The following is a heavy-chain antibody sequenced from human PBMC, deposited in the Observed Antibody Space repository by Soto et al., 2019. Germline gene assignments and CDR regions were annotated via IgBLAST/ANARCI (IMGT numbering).Heavy chain of an antibody. CDR2: ISSSSSTI. D-gene: IGHD6-13*01. J-gene: IGHJ5*02. V-gene: IGHV3-48*01. CDR1: GFTFSSYS. CDR3: ASPQIAAAGSP. Sequence: EVPLVESGGGLVQPGGSLRLSCAASGFTFSSYSMNWVRQAPGKGLEWVSYISSSSSTIYYADSVKGRFTISRDNAKNSLYLQMNSLIAEDTAVYYCASPQIAAAGSPWGQGTLVTVSS.